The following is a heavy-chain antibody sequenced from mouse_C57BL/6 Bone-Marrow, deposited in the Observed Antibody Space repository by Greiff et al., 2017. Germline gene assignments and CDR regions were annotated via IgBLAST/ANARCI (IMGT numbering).Heavy chain of an antibody. Sequence: QVQLQQSGAELARPGASVKLSCKASGYTFTSYGISWVKQRTGQGLEWIGEIYPRSGNTYYNEKLKGKATLTADKASSTAYMELRSLTSEDSAVYFCARGTVGAPRFAYWGQGTLVTVSA. CDR3: ARGTVGAPRFAY. J-gene: IGHJ3*01. V-gene: IGHV1-81*01. D-gene: IGHD1-1*01. CDR2: IYPRSGNT. CDR1: GYTFTSYG.